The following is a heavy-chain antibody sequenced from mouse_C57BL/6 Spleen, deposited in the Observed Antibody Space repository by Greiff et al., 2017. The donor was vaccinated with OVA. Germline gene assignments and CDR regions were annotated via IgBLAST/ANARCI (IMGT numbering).Heavy chain of an antibody. Sequence: EVQVVESGGGLVKPGGSLKLSCAASGFTFSDYGMHWVRQAPEKGLEWVAYISSGSSTIYYADTVKGRFTISRDNAKNTLFLQMTSLRSEDTAMYYCARSSMVTTGYFDYWGQGTTLTVSS. J-gene: IGHJ2*01. CDR3: ARSSMVTTGYFDY. CDR1: GFTFSDYG. CDR2: ISSGSSTI. V-gene: IGHV5-17*01. D-gene: IGHD2-2*01.